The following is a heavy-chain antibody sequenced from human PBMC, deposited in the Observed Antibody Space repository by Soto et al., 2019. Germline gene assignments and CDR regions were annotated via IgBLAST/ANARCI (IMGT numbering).Heavy chain of an antibody. Sequence: SETLSLTCTVSGDSISDYYWSWIRQPAGKGLEWIGRIYTTGSTDYNPSLKSRVTISIDMSKNQFSLKVTSMTAADTAVYYCARESFGTSLFDYWGQGALVTVS. CDR1: GDSISDYY. V-gene: IGHV4-4*07. D-gene: IGHD1-7*01. CDR2: IYTTGST. CDR3: ARESFGTSLFDY. J-gene: IGHJ4*02.